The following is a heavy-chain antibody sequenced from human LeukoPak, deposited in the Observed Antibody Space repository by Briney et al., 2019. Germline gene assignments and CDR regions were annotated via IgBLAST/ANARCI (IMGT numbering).Heavy chain of an antibody. Sequence: GGSLRLSCAASGFTFSSYSMNWVRQAPGKGLEWVSSISSSSSYIYYADSVKGRFTISRDNAKNSLYLQMNSLRAEDTAVYYCARAYCSGGSCYSPSYYYGMDVWGKGTTVTVSS. J-gene: IGHJ6*04. CDR1: GFTFSSYS. CDR2: ISSSSSYI. V-gene: IGHV3-21*01. D-gene: IGHD2-15*01. CDR3: ARAYCSGGSCYSPSYYYGMDV.